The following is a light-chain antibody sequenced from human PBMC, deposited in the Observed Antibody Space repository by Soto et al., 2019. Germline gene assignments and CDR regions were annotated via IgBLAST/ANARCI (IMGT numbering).Light chain of an antibody. CDR1: SSNIGAGYD. CDR3: QSYDSSLSGYV. Sequence: QSVLTQPPSVSGAPGQRVTISCTGSSSNIGAGYDVHGYQQLPGTAPKVLIYGNSNRPSGVPDRFSGSKSGTSAFLAITGLQAEDEADYSCQSYDSSLSGYVFGTGTKVTVL. J-gene: IGLJ1*01. V-gene: IGLV1-40*01. CDR2: GNS.